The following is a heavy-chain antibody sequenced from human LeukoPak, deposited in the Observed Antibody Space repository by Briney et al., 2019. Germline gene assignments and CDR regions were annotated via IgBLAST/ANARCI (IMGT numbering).Heavy chain of an antibody. D-gene: IGHD2-15*01. CDR3: ARDHAHPIKRCSGGSCSLVYYYGMDV. V-gene: IGHV3-33*01. CDR1: GFTFSSYG. CDR2: IWYDGSNK. J-gene: IGHJ6*02. Sequence: GRSLRLSCAASGFTFSSYGMHWVRQAPGKGLEWVAVIWYDGSNKYYADPVKGRFTISRDNSKNTLYLQMNSLRAEDTAVYYCARDHAHPIKRCSGGSCSLVYYYGMDVWGQGTTVTVSS.